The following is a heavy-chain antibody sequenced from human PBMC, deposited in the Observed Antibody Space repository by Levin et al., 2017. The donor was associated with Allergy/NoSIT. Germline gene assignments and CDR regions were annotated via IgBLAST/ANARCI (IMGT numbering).Heavy chain of an antibody. CDR3: VTDESGDEDFDY. J-gene: IGHJ4*02. D-gene: IGHD7-27*01. Sequence: PSETLSLTCAASGFILRTSDMNWVRQAPGKGLEWISFITKPSRTISYADSVKGRFTVSRDNAKNLLYLDMNSLRAEDTAVYYCVTDESGDEDFDYWGQGTLVTVSS. CDR1: GFILRTSD. CDR2: ITKPSRTI. V-gene: IGHV3-48*01.